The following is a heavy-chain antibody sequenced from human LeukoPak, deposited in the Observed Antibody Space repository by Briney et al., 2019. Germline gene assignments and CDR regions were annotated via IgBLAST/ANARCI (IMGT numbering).Heavy chain of an antibody. J-gene: IGHJ4*02. V-gene: IGHV3-21*01. D-gene: IGHD4-23*01. Sequence: PGGSLRLSCAASGFTFSTYTMDWVRQAPGKGLEWVSSISSSSTYIYYADSLKGRFTISRDNAKNSLYLQMLSLRAEDTAVYYCAKDIYAGSWPNDYWGQGTLVTVSS. CDR2: ISSSSTYI. CDR1: GFTFSTYT. CDR3: AKDIYAGSWPNDY.